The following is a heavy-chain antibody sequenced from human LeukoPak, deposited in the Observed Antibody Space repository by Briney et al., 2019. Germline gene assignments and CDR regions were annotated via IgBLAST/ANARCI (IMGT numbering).Heavy chain of an antibody. CDR3: ARIANYDFWSGHPDY. V-gene: IGHV3-21*01. D-gene: IGHD3-3*01. Sequence: GGSLRVSCAATGFTFSNYSMNWVRQAPGKGLEWVSSISRRSSYVYYADSVKGRFTISRDNAKNSLYLQMNSLRAEDTAVYYCARIANYDFWSGHPDYWGQGTLVTVSS. J-gene: IGHJ4*02. CDR1: GFTFSNYS. CDR2: ISRRSSYV.